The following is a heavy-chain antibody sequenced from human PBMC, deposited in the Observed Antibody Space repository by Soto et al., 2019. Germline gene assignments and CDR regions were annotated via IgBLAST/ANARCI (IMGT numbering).Heavy chain of an antibody. CDR3: GRGGGPYVWFNEF. J-gene: IGHJ4*02. Sequence: QEQLVQSGPEVKKPGSSVKVSCKDSGGLFSSFAISWVRQAPGQGLEWMGGIIPVFGTPTYAEKFQGILTITADESTNTAYMELSSLRSGDTAVYYCGRGGGPYVWFNEFWGQGTLVTVSS. D-gene: IGHD3-16*01. V-gene: IGHV1-69*01. CDR1: GGLFSSFA. CDR2: IIPVFGTP.